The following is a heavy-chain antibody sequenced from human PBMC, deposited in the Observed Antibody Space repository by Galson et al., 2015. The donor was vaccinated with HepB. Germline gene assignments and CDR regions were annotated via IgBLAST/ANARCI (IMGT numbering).Heavy chain of an antibody. J-gene: IGHJ4*02. V-gene: IGHV3-23*01. CDR3: ARDLYGSGTAADFDY. Sequence: SLRLSCAASGFTFSSYAMVWVRQAPGKGLEWVSAVSDSGESTYYADSMKGRFTISRDNSKNSLYLQMNNLRAEDTAVYFCARDLYGSGTAADFDYRGQGTLVTVSS. CDR2: VSDSGEST. D-gene: IGHD3-10*01. CDR1: GFTFSSYA.